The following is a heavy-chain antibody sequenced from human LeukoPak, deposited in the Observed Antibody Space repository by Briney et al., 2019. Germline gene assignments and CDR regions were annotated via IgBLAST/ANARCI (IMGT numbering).Heavy chain of an antibody. D-gene: IGHD2-21*02. CDR2: ISGSGGST. J-gene: IGHJ4*02. CDR3: AKTARRSRYYFDY. Sequence: TGGSLRLSCAASGFTFSSYAVSWVRQAPGKGVEWVSAISGSGGSTYYADSVKGRFTISRDNSKNTLYLQMNSLRAEDTAVYYCAKTARRSRYYFDYWGQGTLVTVSS. CDR1: GFTFSSYA. V-gene: IGHV3-23*01.